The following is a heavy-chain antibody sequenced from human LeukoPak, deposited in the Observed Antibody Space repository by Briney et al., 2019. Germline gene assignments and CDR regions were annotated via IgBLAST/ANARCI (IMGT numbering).Heavy chain of an antibody. CDR3: ARSTYGSGSYHPEYYFDY. CDR1: GGSISSGGYS. CDR2: IYHSGST. Sequence: PSQTLSLTCAVSGGSISSGGYSWSWIRQPPGKGLEWIGYIYHSGSTYYNPSLKSRVTISVDTSKNQFSLKLSSVTAADTAVYYCARSTYGSGSYHPEYYFDYWGQGTLVTVSS. J-gene: IGHJ4*02. V-gene: IGHV4-30-2*02. D-gene: IGHD3-10*01.